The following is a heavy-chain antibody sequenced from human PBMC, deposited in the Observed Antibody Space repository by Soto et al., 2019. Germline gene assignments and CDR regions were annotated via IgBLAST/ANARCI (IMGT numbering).Heavy chain of an antibody. CDR1: GGSISSGGYY. V-gene: IGHV4-31*02. J-gene: IGHJ4*02. CDR2: IYYSGST. D-gene: IGHD4-17*01. Sequence: SETLSLTCTVSGGSISSGGYYWSWIRQHPGKGLEWIGYIYYSGSTYYNPSLKSRVTIPVDTSKNQFPLKLSSVTAADTAVYYCARRTTVTTIFDYWGQGTLVTVSS. CDR3: ARRTTVTTIFDY.